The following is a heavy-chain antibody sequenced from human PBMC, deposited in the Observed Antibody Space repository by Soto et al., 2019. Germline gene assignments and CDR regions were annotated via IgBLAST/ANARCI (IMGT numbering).Heavy chain of an antibody. CDR3: ARASPYCGGDCGPNRFDP. D-gene: IGHD2-21*02. J-gene: IGHJ5*02. V-gene: IGHV1-18*01. Sequence: QVQLVQSGAEVKKPGASVKVSCKASGYTFTSYGISWVRQAPGQGLEWMGWISAYNGNTNYAQKLQARVTITTDTSTRTAYMELRGLRADDTSVYYCARASPYCGGDCGPNRFDPWGQGTLVTVSS. CDR1: GYTFTSYG. CDR2: ISAYNGNT.